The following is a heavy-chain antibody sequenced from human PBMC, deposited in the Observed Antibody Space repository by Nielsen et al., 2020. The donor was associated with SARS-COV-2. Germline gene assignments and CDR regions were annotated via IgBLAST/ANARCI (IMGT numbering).Heavy chain of an antibody. J-gene: IGHJ4*02. D-gene: IGHD6-6*01. Sequence: GESLKISCGASGFTFRTYAMSWVRQAPGKGLEWVSAISDSSRSTYYADSVKGRFTISRDNSQNTLYLQMNSLRAEDTAVYYCAKEASSSYGDWGQGTLVTVSS. CDR2: ISDSSRST. CDR1: GFTFRTYA. V-gene: IGHV3-23*01. CDR3: AKEASSSYGD.